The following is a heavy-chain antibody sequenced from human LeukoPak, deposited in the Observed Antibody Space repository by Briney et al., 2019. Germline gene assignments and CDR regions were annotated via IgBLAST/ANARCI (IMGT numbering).Heavy chain of an antibody. D-gene: IGHD3-22*01. CDR3: ASSNTFYYDSSGYDS. J-gene: IGHJ4*02. CDR2: IKQDGTEI. CDR1: GFSFRTYW. V-gene: IGHV3-7*01. Sequence: GGSLRLSCAASGFSFRTYWMSWVRPAPGKGLEGVANIKQDGTEIYYVDSVKGRFTISRDNAKSSLYLQMDSLRAEDTALYYCASSNTFYYDSSGYDSWGQGTLVTVSS.